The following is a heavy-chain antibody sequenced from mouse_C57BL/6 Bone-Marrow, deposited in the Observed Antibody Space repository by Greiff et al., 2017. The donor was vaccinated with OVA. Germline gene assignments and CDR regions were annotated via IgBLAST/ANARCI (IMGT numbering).Heavy chain of an antibody. CDR3: ARGRTGAVDY. J-gene: IGHJ2*01. D-gene: IGHD4-1*01. V-gene: IGHV5-4*01. Sequence: EVQLVESGGGLVKPGGSLKLSCAASGFTFSSYAMSWVRQTPEQRLEWVATISDGGSYTYYPDNVKGRFTISRDNANNNLYLQLSHLKSEDTAMYYCARGRTGAVDYWGQGTTVTVSS. CDR1: GFTFSSYA. CDR2: ISDGGSYT.